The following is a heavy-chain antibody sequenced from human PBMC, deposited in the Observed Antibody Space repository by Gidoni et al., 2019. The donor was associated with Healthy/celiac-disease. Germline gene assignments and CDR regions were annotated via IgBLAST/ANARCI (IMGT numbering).Heavy chain of an antibody. J-gene: IGHJ4*02. CDR1: GHTFTGYY. CDR3: ARAPVGSYSSGY. D-gene: IGHD1-26*01. V-gene: IGHV1-2*02. CDR2: INPNSGGT. Sequence: QVQLVQSGAEVKKPGASVTVSCTASGHTFTGYYMPWVRQAPGQGLEWLGWINPNSGGTNYAQKFQGRVTMTRDTSISTAYMELSRLRSDDTAVYYCARAPVGSYSSGYWGQGTLVTVSS.